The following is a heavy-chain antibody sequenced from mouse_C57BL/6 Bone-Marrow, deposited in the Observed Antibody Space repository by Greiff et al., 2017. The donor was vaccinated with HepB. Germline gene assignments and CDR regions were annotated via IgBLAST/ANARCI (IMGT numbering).Heavy chain of an antibody. CDR1: GYTFTSYW. D-gene: IGHD3-3*01. Sequence: QVQLQQPGAELVRPGTSVKLSCKASGYTFTSYWMHWVKQRPGQGLEWIGVIDPSDSYTNYNQKFKGKATLTVDTSSITAYMQLSSLTSEDSAVYYCASGGLFAYWGQGTLVTVSA. V-gene: IGHV1-59*01. CDR2: IDPSDSYT. J-gene: IGHJ3*01. CDR3: ASGGLFAY.